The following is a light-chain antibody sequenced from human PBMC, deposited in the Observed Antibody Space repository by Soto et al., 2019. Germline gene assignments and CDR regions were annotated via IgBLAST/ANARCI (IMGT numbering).Light chain of an antibody. J-gene: IGLJ3*02. V-gene: IGLV1-40*01. CDR1: SSNIGAGYD. CDR2: GNS. Sequence: QSVLTQPHSVSGATGQRVTISCTGSSSNIGAGYDVHWYQQLPGTAPKLLIYGNSNRPSGVPDRFSGSKSGTSASLAITGLQAEDEADYYCQSYDSSLSALFGGGTQLTVL. CDR3: QSYDSSLSAL.